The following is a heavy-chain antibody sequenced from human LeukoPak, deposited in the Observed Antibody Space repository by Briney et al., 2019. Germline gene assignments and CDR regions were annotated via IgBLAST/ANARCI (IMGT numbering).Heavy chain of an antibody. V-gene: IGHV4-38-2*02. D-gene: IGHD1-26*01. CDR2: IFHSGST. Sequence: SETLSLTCTVSGYSIRSGHYWGWIRQPPGKGLEWVGSIFHSGSTYYNPSLKTRVTISVDTSKNQFSLNLNSVTAADTAVYYCARVLVGAKYKLDYWGQGTLVTVSS. J-gene: IGHJ4*02. CDR3: ARVLVGAKYKLDY. CDR1: GYSIRSGHY.